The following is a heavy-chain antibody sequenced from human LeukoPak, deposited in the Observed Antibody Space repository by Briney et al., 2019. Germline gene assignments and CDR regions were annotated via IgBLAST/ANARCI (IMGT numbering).Heavy chain of an antibody. CDR1: VYTLTELS. Sequence: GASVKVSCKVSVYTLTELSMHWVRQAPGKGLEWMGGFDPEDGETIYAQKFQGRVTMTEDTSTDTAYMELSSLRSEDTAVYYCATTMQGYDFWSGYFPWGQGTLVTVSS. J-gene: IGHJ5*02. V-gene: IGHV1-24*01. CDR3: ATTMQGYDFWSGYFP. CDR2: FDPEDGET. D-gene: IGHD3-3*01.